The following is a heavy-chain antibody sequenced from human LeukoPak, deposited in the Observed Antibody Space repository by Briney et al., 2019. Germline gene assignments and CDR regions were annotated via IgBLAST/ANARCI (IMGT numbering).Heavy chain of an antibody. CDR2: ISGSGSST. Sequence: GGSLRLSCAASGFTFSSYAMSWVRQAPGKGLEWVSAISGSGSSTYYADSVKGRFTISRDNSKSTLYLEMNSPRAEDTAVYYCAKGSRYNWKADAFDIWGQGTMVTLSS. V-gene: IGHV3-23*01. CDR3: AKGSRYNWKADAFDI. J-gene: IGHJ3*02. CDR1: GFTFSSYA. D-gene: IGHD1-20*01.